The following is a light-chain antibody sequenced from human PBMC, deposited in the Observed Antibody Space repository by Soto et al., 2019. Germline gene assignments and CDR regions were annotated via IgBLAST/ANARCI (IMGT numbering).Light chain of an antibody. CDR2: DVF. Sequence: EIVLTQSPATLSLSPGEKATLSCRASETVNSYLAWYQQKPCQAPRLLIYDVFKRATGIPARFSGSGSGTDFTLAISSREPDEYAVYYCQHRSSWPFTFGPGTKVEIK. J-gene: IGKJ3*01. CDR1: ETVNSY. V-gene: IGKV3-11*01. CDR3: QHRSSWPFT.